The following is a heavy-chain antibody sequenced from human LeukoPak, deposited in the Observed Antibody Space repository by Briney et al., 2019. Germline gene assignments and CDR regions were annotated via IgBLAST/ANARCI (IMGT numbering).Heavy chain of an antibody. Sequence: PSETLSLTCTVSGASITSYYWNWLRQSPGKGLEWIGYGHHSGTTNYNPSLESRGTISVDTSKNQFSLKLGSVCAADTGVYYCARWGESGDSVVHAFDIWGRGRMVTVSS. V-gene: IGHV4-59*01. CDR2: GHHSGTT. J-gene: IGHJ3*02. CDR3: ARWGESGDSVVHAFDI. CDR1: GASITSYY. D-gene: IGHD2-21*02.